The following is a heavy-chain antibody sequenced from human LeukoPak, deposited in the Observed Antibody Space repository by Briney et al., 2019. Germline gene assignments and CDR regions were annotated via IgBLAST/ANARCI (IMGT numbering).Heavy chain of an antibody. D-gene: IGHD6-19*01. CDR2: IIPIFGTA. CDR1: GGTFSSYA. J-gene: IGHJ5*02. V-gene: IGHV1-69*13. Sequence: APVKVSCKASGGTFSSYAISWVRQAPGQGLEWMGGIIPIFGTANYAQKFQGRVTITADESTSTAYMELSSLRSEDTAVYYCARGISGLRPWNWFDPWGQGTLVTVSS. CDR3: ARGISGLRPWNWFDP.